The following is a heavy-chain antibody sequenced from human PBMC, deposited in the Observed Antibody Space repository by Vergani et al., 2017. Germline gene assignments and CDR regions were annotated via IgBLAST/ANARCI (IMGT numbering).Heavy chain of an antibody. Sequence: QVQLVESGGGVVQPGRSLRLSCAASGFTFSSYGMHWVRQAPGKGLERVAVISYDGSNKYYADSVKGRFTISRDNSKNTLYLQMNSLRAEDTAVYYCAKENWENYFDYWGQGTLVTVSS. CDR2: ISYDGSNK. V-gene: IGHV3-30*18. J-gene: IGHJ4*02. CDR1: GFTFSSYG. CDR3: AKENWENYFDY. D-gene: IGHD7-27*01.